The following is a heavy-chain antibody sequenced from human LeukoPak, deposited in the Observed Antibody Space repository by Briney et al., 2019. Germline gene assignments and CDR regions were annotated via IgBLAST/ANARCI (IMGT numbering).Heavy chain of an antibody. Sequence: SGGSLRLSCVVSGFTSGFTFSSRWMHWVRQAPGKGLVWVSLIKNDGSTNYADSVKGRFTVSRDNAENTLYLQMNNLRVEDTALYFCHPLGYTSNWGQGTLVTVSS. D-gene: IGHD6-13*01. CDR2: IKNDGST. V-gene: IGHV3-74*01. CDR3: HPLGYTSN. CDR1: GFTFSSRW. J-gene: IGHJ4*02.